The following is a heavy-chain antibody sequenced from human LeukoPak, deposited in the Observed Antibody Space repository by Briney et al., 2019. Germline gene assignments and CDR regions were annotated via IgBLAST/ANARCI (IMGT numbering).Heavy chain of an antibody. CDR1: QFTFSSFA. CDR3: VKASSTWLDHFDS. D-gene: IGHD5-12*01. V-gene: IGHV3-23*01. J-gene: IGHJ4*02. CDR2: ISPSADTT. Sequence: GGSLRLSCAASQFTFSSFAMNWVRQTPGKGLEWVSSISPSADTTHSADSVKGRFIISRDISKNSLSPQMNRLRPEDTAIYCCVKASSTWLDHFDSWGPGTLVTVSS.